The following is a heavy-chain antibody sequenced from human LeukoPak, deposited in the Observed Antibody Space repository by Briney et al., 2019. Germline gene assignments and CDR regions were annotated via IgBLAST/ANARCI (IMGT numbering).Heavy chain of an antibody. Sequence: ASVKVSCKASGYTFTDHYMHWVRQAPGEGLEWMGWVIPNSGGTHYAQNFQGRVTMTRDTSISTAYMELSRLTSDDTAVYYCASGGADFNYWGQGALVTVSS. J-gene: IGHJ4*02. CDR1: GYTFTDHY. CDR3: ASGGADFNY. D-gene: IGHD2-21*01. CDR2: VIPNSGGT. V-gene: IGHV1-2*02.